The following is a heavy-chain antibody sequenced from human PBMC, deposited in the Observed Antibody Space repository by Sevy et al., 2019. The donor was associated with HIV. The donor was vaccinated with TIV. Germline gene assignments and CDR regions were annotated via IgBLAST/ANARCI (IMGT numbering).Heavy chain of an antibody. CDR3: ARVPPYYDSNVSDF. J-gene: IGHJ4*02. CDR1: GFTFSSHS. V-gene: IGHV3-48*02. CDR2: ISGTGTTI. D-gene: IGHD3-22*01. Sequence: LSLTCAASGFTFSSHSMNWVRQTPGKGLEWISYISGTGTTIYYADSVKGRFTISRDNAKNSLYLQLKSLRDEDTAIYYCARVPPYYDSNVSDFWGQGSLVTVSS.